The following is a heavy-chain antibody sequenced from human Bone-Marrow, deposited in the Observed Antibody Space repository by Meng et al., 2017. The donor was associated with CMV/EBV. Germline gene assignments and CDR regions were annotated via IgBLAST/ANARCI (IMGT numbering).Heavy chain of an antibody. Sequence: GGSLRLSCAVSGFTFSNFSMHWVRQAPGKGLEYVSAISSNGDSTYYADSMKGRFTITRDNSKNSLYLQMNSLRVEYAAVYYCARVSSEAFWSGSYPSGCYGMDVWGQGTTVTVYS. V-gene: IGHV3-64*02. CDR3: ARVSSEAFWSGSYPSGCYGMDV. J-gene: IGHJ6*01. D-gene: IGHD3-3*01. CDR2: ISSNGDST. CDR1: GFTFSNFS.